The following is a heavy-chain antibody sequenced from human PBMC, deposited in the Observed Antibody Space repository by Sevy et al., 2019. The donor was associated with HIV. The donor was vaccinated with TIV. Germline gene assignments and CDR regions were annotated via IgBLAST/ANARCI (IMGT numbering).Heavy chain of an antibody. D-gene: IGHD3-22*01. CDR1: GFTFSSYA. CDR3: ALGGYYYDSSGYYTLDY. CDR2: ISGSGGST. J-gene: IGHJ4*02. Sequence: GGSLRLSCAASGFTFSSYAMNWVRQGPGKGLEWISGISGSGGSTYYADSVKGRFTISKALSKNTLYLQMNSLRAEDTALYYCALGGYYYDSSGYYTLDYWGQGTRVTVSS. V-gene: IGHV3-23*01.